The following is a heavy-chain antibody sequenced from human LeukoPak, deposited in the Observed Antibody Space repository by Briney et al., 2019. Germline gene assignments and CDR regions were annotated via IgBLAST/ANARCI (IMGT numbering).Heavy chain of an antibody. CDR1: GASISSYY. V-gene: IGHV4-59*01. J-gene: IGHJ4*02. CDR2: VYYSGST. CDR3: ARGDGYNVY. Sequence: SETLSLTCTVSGASISSYYWSWIRQPPGKGLERIGYVYYSGSTNYNPSLKSRVTISVDTSKNQFSLKLSSVTAADTAVYYCARGDGYNVYWGQGTLVTVSS. D-gene: IGHD5-24*01.